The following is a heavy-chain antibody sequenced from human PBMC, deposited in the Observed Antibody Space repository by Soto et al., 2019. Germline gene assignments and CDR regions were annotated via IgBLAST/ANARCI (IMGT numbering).Heavy chain of an antibody. CDR1: GYTFTSFD. Sequence: QVQLVQSGAEVKKPGASVKVSCKASGYTFTSFDINWVRQAPGQGLEWMGWMNPSNGNTAYAQNFQGRVTMTRNTPISTAYMELSSLRSEDTAVYYCASGGYCSGGSCDKMASLNYWGQGTLVTVSS. V-gene: IGHV1-8*01. CDR2: MNPSNGNT. CDR3: ASGGYCSGGSCDKMASLNY. J-gene: IGHJ4*02. D-gene: IGHD2-15*01.